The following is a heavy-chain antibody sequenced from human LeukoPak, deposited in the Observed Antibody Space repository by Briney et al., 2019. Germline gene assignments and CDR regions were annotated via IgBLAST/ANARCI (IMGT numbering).Heavy chain of an antibody. CDR3: ASYYFSVVPPAANWFDP. J-gene: IGHJ5*02. CDR2: IYYSGST. Sequence: SETLSLTCTVSGGSISSSSYYWGWIRQPPGKGLEWIGSIYYSGSTYYNPSLKSRVTISVDTSKNQFSLKLSSVTAADTAVYYCASYYFSVVPPAANWFDPWGQGTLVTVSS. CDR1: GGSISSSSYY. D-gene: IGHD2/OR15-2a*01. V-gene: IGHV4-39*01.